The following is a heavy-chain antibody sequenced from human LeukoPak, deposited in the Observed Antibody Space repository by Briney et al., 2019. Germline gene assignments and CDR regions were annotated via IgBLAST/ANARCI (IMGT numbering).Heavy chain of an antibody. V-gene: IGHV3-74*01. CDR2: INSDTSLT. CDR3: ARAQEGPDPFDC. Sequence: PGGSLRLSCAASGFIFSSYWMHWVRQAPEKQPVSFSRINSDTSLTTYADSVKGRFTISSDNAKHTLYLQMYSLRADDTAVYYCARAQEGPDPFDCWGRGTLVTVSS. J-gene: IGHJ4*02. CDR1: GFIFSSYW.